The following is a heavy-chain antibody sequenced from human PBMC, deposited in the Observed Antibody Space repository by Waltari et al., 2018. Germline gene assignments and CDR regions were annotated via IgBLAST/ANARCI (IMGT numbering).Heavy chain of an antibody. CDR1: GVSMPNTDF. CDR2: IHRSGRT. CDR3: ARDRGRGLYLDS. V-gene: IGHV4-4*02. J-gene: IGHJ4*02. D-gene: IGHD2-15*01. Sequence: QLQLQESGPGLVKPSGTLSLTCAVSGVSMPNTDFWGWVRQPPGKGLEWIGQIHRSGRTNYNPSCASRVSMSIDTSNNHFSLMVTSATAADTAVYYCARDRGRGLYLDSWGQGTLVTVSP.